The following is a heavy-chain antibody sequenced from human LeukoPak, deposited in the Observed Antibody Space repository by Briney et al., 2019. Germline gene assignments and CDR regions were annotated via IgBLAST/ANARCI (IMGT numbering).Heavy chain of an antibody. CDR1: GYSSTSYW. Sequence: GESLKISCKGSGYSSTSYWIAWVRQMPGKGLEWMGIIYLSDSDARYSPSFQGQVTMSADKSISTAYLQWSNLKASDTAIYYCARSGGSGWDEGFDYWGQGTLATVSS. D-gene: IGHD6-19*01. J-gene: IGHJ4*02. CDR2: IYLSDSDA. CDR3: ARSGGSGWDEGFDY. V-gene: IGHV5-51*01.